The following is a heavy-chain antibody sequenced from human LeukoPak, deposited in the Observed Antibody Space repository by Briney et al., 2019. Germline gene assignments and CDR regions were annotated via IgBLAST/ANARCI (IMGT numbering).Heavy chain of an antibody. V-gene: IGHV4-39*01. Sequence: KPSETLSLTCTVSGFSITGSTYYWGWIRPPPGKGLEWIGSMYYSGSTYSSPSPRSRVTMSADTSKNQFSLNLKSVTAAATAVYYCARQYYDSTGYYYFDYWGQGTLVTVSS. CDR2: MYYSGST. D-gene: IGHD3-22*01. J-gene: IGHJ4*02. CDR3: ARQYYDSTGYYYFDY. CDR1: GFSITGSTYY.